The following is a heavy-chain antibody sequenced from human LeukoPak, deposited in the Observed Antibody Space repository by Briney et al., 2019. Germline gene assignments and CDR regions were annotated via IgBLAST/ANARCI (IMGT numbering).Heavy chain of an antibody. CDR3: ARGVTSYIDYYDSSGDYYYMDV. CDR2: ISPDGNYK. Sequence: GRSLRLSCAPSLFTLKSNVMHWLRQARGKGLEWVAVISPDGNYKYYADAVKGRLAISRDNSKDTLFLHMSSLRAEDTAVYYCARGVTSYIDYYDSSGDYYYMDVWGKGTTVTVSS. D-gene: IGHD3-22*01. J-gene: IGHJ6*03. V-gene: IGHV3-30*09. CDR1: LFTLKSNV.